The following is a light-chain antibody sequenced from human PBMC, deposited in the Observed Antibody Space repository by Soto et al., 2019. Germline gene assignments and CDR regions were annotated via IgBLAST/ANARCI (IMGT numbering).Light chain of an antibody. CDR2: GAA. CDR1: QSVSST. J-gene: IGKJ2*01. V-gene: IGKV3-15*01. CDR3: QPYSDWPYT. Sequence: EIVMTQSPATMSVSPGERATLACRASQSVSSTLALYQQKPGQSPRLLIYGAATRATGIPARVSGSGSGTEFTLAISSLQDEDFAVYCCQPYSDWPYTFGQGTTLAIK.